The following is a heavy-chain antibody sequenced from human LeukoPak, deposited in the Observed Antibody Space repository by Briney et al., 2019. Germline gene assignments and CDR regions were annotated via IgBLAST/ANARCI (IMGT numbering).Heavy chain of an antibody. CDR2: ISTDGSST. CDR1: GFTFSNYW. J-gene: IGHJ4*02. Sequence: GGSLRLSCAASGFTFSNYWMHWVRQAPGKGLVWVSRISTDGSSTTYADSVKGRFTISRDNSKNTLYLQMNSLRAEDTAVYYCAKVETKKGFALDYWGQGTLVTVSS. CDR3: AKVETKKGFALDY. D-gene: IGHD1-1*01. V-gene: IGHV3-74*03.